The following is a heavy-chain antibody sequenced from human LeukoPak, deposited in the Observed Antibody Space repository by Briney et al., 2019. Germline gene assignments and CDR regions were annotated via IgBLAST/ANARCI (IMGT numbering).Heavy chain of an antibody. J-gene: IGHJ4*02. CDR1: GGSISSSSYY. CDR2: IYYSGST. V-gene: IGHV4-39*01. Sequence: PSETLSLTCTVSGGSISSSSYYWGWIRQPPGKGLEWIGSIYYSGSTYYNPSLKSRVTISVDTSKNRFSLKLSSVTAADTAIYYCARLGCSGDACYSYFDYWGQGNLGTVSS. CDR3: ARLGCSGDACYSYFDY. D-gene: IGHD2-15*01.